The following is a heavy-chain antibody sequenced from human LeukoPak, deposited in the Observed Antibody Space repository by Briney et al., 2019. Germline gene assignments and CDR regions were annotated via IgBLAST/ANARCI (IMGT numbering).Heavy chain of an antibody. Sequence: PGGSLRLSCAASGFTFSSYAMHWVRQAPGKGLEWVAVISYDGSNKYYADSVKGRFTISRDNAKNSLYLQMNSLRAEDTAVYYCARDETSSGYYSPFDAFDIWGQGTMVTVSS. CDR1: GFTFSSYA. CDR2: ISYDGSNK. CDR3: ARDETSSGYYSPFDAFDI. J-gene: IGHJ3*02. V-gene: IGHV3-30-3*01. D-gene: IGHD3-22*01.